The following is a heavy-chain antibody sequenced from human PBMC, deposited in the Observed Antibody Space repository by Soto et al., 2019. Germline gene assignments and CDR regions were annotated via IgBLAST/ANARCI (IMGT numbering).Heavy chain of an antibody. CDR2: INHSGST. CDR1: GGSFSGYY. Sequence: SETLSLTCAVYGGSFSGYYWSWIRQPPGKGLEWIGEINHSGSTNYNQSLKSRVTISGDTSNNQFSLKLSSVTAADTAVYYCARGRGIATAYYYYGMDVWGQGTTVTVSS. J-gene: IGHJ6*02. CDR3: ARGRGIATAYYYYGMDV. V-gene: IGHV4-34*01. D-gene: IGHD6-13*01.